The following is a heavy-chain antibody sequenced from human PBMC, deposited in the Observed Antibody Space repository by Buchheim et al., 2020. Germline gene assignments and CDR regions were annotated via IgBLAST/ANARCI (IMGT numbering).Heavy chain of an antibody. J-gene: IGHJ4*02. D-gene: IGHD2-21*01. Sequence: QVQLVESGGGVVQPGRSLRLSCAASGFTFSSYAMHWVRQAPGKGLEGVAVISYDGSNKYYADSVKGRFTISRDNSKNTLYLQMNSLRAEDTAVYYCGTDSWGQGTL. CDR1: GFTFSSYA. CDR2: ISYDGSNK. V-gene: IGHV3-30-3*01. CDR3: GTDS.